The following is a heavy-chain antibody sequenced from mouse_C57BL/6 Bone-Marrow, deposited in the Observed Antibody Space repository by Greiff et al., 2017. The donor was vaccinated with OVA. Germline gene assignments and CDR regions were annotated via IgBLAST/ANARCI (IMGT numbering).Heavy chain of an antibody. V-gene: IGHV1-80*01. CDR2: IYPGDGDT. Sequence: QVQLQQSGAELVKPGASVKISCKASGYAFSSYWMNWVKQRPGKGLEWIGQIYPGDGDTNYNGKFKGKATLTADKSASTAYMQHSSLTSEDSAVYFCARGVNEGDYFDYWGQGTTLTVSA. CDR1: GYAFSSYW. J-gene: IGHJ2*01. CDR3: ARGVNEGDYFDY.